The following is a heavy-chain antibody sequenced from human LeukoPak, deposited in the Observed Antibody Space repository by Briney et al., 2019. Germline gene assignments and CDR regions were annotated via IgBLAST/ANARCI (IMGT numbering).Heavy chain of an antibody. CDR1: GFTFSSYG. CDR3: ARDHPEYGDAAFDY. Sequence: QPGRSLRLSCAASGFTFSSYGMHWVRQAPGKGLEWVAVIWYDGSNKYYADSVKGRFTISRDNSKNTLYLQMNSLRAKDTAVYYCARDHPEYGDAAFDYWGQGTLVTVSS. D-gene: IGHD4-17*01. CDR2: IWYDGSNK. V-gene: IGHV3-33*01. J-gene: IGHJ4*02.